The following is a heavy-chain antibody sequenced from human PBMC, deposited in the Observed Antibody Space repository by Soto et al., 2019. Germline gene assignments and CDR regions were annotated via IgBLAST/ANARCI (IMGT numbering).Heavy chain of an antibody. Sequence: ASVKVSCKASGYTFTSYGISWVRQAPGQGLEWMGWISAYNGNTNYAQKIQGRVTMTTDTSTSTAYMELRSLRSDDTAVYYCARDNTYYDFWSGPPSGYYYMDVWGKGTTVTVSS. CDR2: ISAYNGNT. CDR1: GYTFTSYG. CDR3: ARDNTYYDFWSGPPSGYYYMDV. V-gene: IGHV1-18*01. J-gene: IGHJ6*03. D-gene: IGHD3-3*01.